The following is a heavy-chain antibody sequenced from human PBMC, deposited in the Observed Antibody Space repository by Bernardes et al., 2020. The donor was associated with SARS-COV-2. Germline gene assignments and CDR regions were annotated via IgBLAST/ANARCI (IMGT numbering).Heavy chain of an antibody. CDR2: IKQDGSEK. D-gene: IGHD5-18*01. CDR3: ARTGIQLWSRYYYYYGMDV. Sequence: GGSLRLSCAASGFTFSSYWMSWVRQAPGKGLEWVANIKQDGSEKYYVDSVKGRFTISRDNAKNSLYLQMNSLRAEDTAVYYCARTGIQLWSRYYYYYGMDVWGHGSKVTVSS. CDR1: GFTFSSYW. V-gene: IGHV3-7*01. J-gene: IGHJ6*02.